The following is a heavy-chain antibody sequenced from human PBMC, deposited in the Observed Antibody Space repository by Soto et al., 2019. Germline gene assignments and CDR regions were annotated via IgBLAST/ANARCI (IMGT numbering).Heavy chain of an antibody. CDR2: IYWDDDK. D-gene: IGHD2-8*01. CDR3: AHRRVTNPIVLMVYADAFDI. J-gene: IGHJ3*02. V-gene: IGHV2-5*02. Sequence: QITLRESGPRLVNPTQPLPLTCTFSGFSLSPSGVGVGWFRQPPGKALGWLALIYWDDDKRYTPSLKSRLTITKDTSKNQVVLTMTNMDPVDAATYYCAHRRVTNPIVLMVYADAFDIWGQGTMVTVSS. CDR1: GFSLSPSGVG.